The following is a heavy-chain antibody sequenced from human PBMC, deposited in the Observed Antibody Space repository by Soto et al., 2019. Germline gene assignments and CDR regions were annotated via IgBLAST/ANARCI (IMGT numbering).Heavy chain of an antibody. V-gene: IGHV5-10-1*01. Sequence: RGGSPKTSCNGPGYSLPSFLISLVRPMPGEGLGVMGRIDSSESYTNYSPSFKSHVTISADKSISTAYLQWSSLKASDTAMYYCAEGPHYYYCSGDDAFDIWGQGTMVTVSS. D-gene: IGHD3-22*01. CDR1: GYSLPSFL. CDR2: IDSSESYT. J-gene: IGHJ3*02. CDR3: AEGPHYYYCSGDDAFDI.